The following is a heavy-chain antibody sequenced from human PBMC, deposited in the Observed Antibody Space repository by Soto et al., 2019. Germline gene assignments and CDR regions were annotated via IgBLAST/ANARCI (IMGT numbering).Heavy chain of an antibody. CDR2: IHQSGSA. CDR3: ARVEFGKFGAY. D-gene: IGHD3-10*01. Sequence: SETLSLTCAVSCESIRSDSWWSWVRQPPGKGLEWLGEIHQSGSANYDPSIKSRVTLSMDKTKNQFSLRLTSVTAADTAVYYCARVEFGKFGAYWGQGTPVTAPQ. J-gene: IGHJ4*02. CDR1: CESIRSDSW. V-gene: IGHV4-4*02.